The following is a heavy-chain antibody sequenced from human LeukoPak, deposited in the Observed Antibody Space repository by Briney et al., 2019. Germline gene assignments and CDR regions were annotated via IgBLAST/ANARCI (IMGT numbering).Heavy chain of an antibody. V-gene: IGHV4-59*11. J-gene: IGHJ4*02. CDR1: GGSISNHF. Sequence: PSETLSLTCTVSGGSISNHFWSWIRQPPGKGLEWMGYIYYTGSTSYNPSLKSRVTISMDTSKNQFSLKLSSVTAADTAVYYCAREAVAAAEVDYWGQGTLVTVSS. CDR3: AREAVAAAEVDY. D-gene: IGHD6-13*01. CDR2: IYYTGST.